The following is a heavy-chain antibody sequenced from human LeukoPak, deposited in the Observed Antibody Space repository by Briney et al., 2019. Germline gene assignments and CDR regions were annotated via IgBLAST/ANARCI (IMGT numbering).Heavy chain of an antibody. CDR3: AIMPLIAVPGTFDY. CDR2: INHSGST. Sequence: SETLSLTCAVYGGSFSGYYWSWIRQPPGKGLEWIGEINHSGSTNYNPSLKSRVTISVDTSKNQFSLKLSSVTAADTAVYYCAIMPLIAVPGTFDYGGKEPLVTVSS. D-gene: IGHD6-19*01. J-gene: IGHJ4*02. CDR1: GGSFSGYY. V-gene: IGHV4-34*01.